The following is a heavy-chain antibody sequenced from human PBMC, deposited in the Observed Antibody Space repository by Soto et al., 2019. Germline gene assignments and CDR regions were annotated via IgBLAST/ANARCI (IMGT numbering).Heavy chain of an antibody. CDR2: IWYDRSKK. J-gene: IGHJ2*01. V-gene: IGHV3-33*01. D-gene: IGHD3-3*01. CDR3: ARDGSGPQVRYFDL. Sequence: GGSLRLSCAASGFIFRSYGMHWVRQAPGKWLEWVAMIWYDRSKKYYAGSVKGRFTISRDNSKNALFLEVNTLRADDTAVYYCARDGSGPQVRYFDLWGRGTLVTVSS. CDR1: GFIFRSYG.